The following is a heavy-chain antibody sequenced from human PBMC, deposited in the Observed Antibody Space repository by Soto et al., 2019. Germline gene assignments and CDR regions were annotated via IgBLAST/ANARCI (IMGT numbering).Heavy chain of an antibody. D-gene: IGHD6-13*01. V-gene: IGHV3-23*01. J-gene: IGHJ4*02. CDR2: ISGSGGST. CDR1: GFTFSNYA. Sequence: EVQLLESGGGLVQPGGSLRLSCAASGFTFSNYAVTWVRQAPGKGLEWVSTISGSGGSTYYADSVKGRFTISRDNSKNTLYLQMTSLRAEDTAVYYCAIAQGSSWYEIDYWGQGTLVTVSS. CDR3: AIAQGSSWYEIDY.